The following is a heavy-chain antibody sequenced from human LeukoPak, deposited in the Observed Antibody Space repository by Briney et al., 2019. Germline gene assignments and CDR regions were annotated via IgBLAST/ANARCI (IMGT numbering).Heavy chain of an antibody. CDR2: IYHSGST. CDR3: ARATTDYYGSGESFDI. CDR1: GGSISSSNW. V-gene: IGHV4-4*02. J-gene: IGHJ3*02. Sequence: SETLSLTCAVSGGSISSSNWWSWVRQPPGKGLEWIGEIYHSGSTNYNPSLKSRVTISVDKSKNQFSLKLSSVTAADTAVQYCARATTDYYGSGESFDIWGQGTMVTVSS. D-gene: IGHD3-10*01.